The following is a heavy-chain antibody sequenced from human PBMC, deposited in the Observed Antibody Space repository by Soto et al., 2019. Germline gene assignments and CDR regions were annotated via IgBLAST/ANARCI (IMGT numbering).Heavy chain of an antibody. Sequence: QVVLVQSGAEVKNPGSPVKVSCKASGGTFGRNAINWVRQAPGQAFEWMGGIIPMFDTANHAQKFRDRIMITADESTNTAYLELKDLRSEDTVIYYCARPQGSGWRFNALDFWGQGTMVTVSS. CDR1: GGTFGRNA. J-gene: IGHJ3*01. D-gene: IGHD6-19*01. V-gene: IGHV1-69*01. CDR2: IIPMFDTA. CDR3: ARPQGSGWRFNALDF.